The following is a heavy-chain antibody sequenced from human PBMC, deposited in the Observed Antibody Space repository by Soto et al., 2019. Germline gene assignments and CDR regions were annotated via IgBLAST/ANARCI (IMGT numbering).Heavy chain of an antibody. D-gene: IGHD3-22*01. CDR2: INHSGST. V-gene: IGHV4-34*01. CDR3: ARGLYRNYYDSSGYYPFYY. J-gene: IGHJ4*02. CDR1: GGSFSGYY. Sequence: TSETLSLTCAVYGGSFSGYYWSWIRQPPGKGLEWIGEINHSGSTNYNPSLKSRVTISVDTSKNQFSLKLSSVTAADTAVYYCARGLYRNYYDSSGYYPFYYWGQGTLVTVSS.